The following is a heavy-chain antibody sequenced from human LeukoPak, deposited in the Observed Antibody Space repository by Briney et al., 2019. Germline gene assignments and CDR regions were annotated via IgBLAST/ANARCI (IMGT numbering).Heavy chain of an antibody. CDR3: ARGGRIQQRDRSFDY. Sequence: PGGSLRLSCAASGFTFSSYSMNWVRQAPGKGLEWVSSISSSSSYIYYADSVKGRFTISRDNAKNSLYLQMNSLRAEDTAVYYCARGGRIQQRDRSFDYWGQGTLVTVSS. D-gene: IGHD5-18*01. CDR1: GFTFSSYS. J-gene: IGHJ4*02. V-gene: IGHV3-21*01. CDR2: ISSSSSYI.